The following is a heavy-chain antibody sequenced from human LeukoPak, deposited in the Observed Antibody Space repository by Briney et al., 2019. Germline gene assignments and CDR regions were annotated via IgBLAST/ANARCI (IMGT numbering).Heavy chain of an antibody. CDR1: GLNNFSTYW. J-gene: IGHJ4*02. D-gene: IGHD1-20*01. CDR3: ARGRYNWSY. V-gene: IGHV3-7*05. CDR2: IKEDESET. Sequence: PGGSLRLSCAASGLNNFSTYWMTWVRQAPGRGLEWVDNIKEDESETYYVDSVNVRFTISRDNAKNSLYLQMNNLRAEDTAVYYCARGRYNWSYWGQGTVVTVSS.